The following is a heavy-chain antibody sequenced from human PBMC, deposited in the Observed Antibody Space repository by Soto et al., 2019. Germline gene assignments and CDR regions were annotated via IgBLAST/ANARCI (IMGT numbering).Heavy chain of an antibody. CDR2: IKRDGCTA. Sequence: EVQLVASGGGLVQPGGSLRLSCAASGFTFSDYWMHWVRQAPGKGLEWVSRIKRDGCTANYADSVKGRFTISRDNAKNTRYLEMNSLRVEDTTDYYCAREAINDYYEDVWGKGTTVTVSS. CDR1: GFTFSDYW. J-gene: IGHJ6*03. V-gene: IGHV3-74*01. CDR3: AREAINDYYEDV.